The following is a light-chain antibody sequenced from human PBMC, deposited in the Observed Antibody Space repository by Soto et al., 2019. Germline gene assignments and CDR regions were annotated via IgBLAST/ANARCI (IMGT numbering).Light chain of an antibody. V-gene: IGLV2-11*01. CDR2: DVS. CDR1: SSDVGGYNY. J-gene: IGLJ1*01. CDR3: CSYAGSYSYV. Sequence: QSALTQPRSVSGSPGQSVTISCTGTSSDVGGYNYVSWYQQHPGKAPKLMIYDVSKRSSGVPDRFSGSKSGNTASLTISGLQAEDEADYYCCSYAGSYSYVFGTGTQLTVL.